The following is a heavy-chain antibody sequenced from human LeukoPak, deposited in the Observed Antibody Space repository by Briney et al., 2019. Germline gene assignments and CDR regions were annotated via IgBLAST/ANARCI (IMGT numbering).Heavy chain of an antibody. CDR3: FYYMDV. V-gene: IGHV1-2*02. Sequence: ASVRVSCNASGYTFICYHLYWVRLAPGQGLEWMGWINPKTGDTNYSENFKGRVTMTTDTSINTAYMDLSSLTYDDTAVYYYFYYMDVWAKGTTVIVSS. J-gene: IGHJ6*03. CDR2: INPKTGDT. CDR1: GYTFICYH.